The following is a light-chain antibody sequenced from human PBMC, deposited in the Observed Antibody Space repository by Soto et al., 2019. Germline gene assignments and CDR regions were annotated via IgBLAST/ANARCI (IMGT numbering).Light chain of an antibody. CDR3: QQRSNWLT. Sequence: EIVLTQSPATLSLSPGERATLSCRASQSVSSYLAWYQQKPGQAPRLLIYDASSRATGIPARFSGSVSGTDFTLTISSLEPEDLAVYYCQQRSNWLTFGGGTKVAIK. J-gene: IGKJ4*01. CDR1: QSVSSY. V-gene: IGKV3-11*01. CDR2: DAS.